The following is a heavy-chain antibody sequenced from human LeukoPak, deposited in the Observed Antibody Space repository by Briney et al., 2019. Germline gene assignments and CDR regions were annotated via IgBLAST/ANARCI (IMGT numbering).Heavy chain of an antibody. J-gene: IGHJ4*02. CDR3: ARSDHHIWLGLNY. CDR1: GFTFSNFA. CDR2: ITNSGGGT. D-gene: IGHD1-14*01. Sequence: PGGSLRLCCAASGFTFSNFAMSWVRQAPGKGLEWVSAITNSGGGTYYGDSVKGRFTTSRDNSKNTLYLQMSSLRAKDTAVYYCARSDHHIWLGLNYWGQGALVTVSS. V-gene: IGHV3-23*01.